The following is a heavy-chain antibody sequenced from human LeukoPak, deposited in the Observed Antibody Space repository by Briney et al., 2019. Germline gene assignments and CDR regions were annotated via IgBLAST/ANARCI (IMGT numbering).Heavy chain of an antibody. J-gene: IGHJ5*02. D-gene: IGHD3-10*01. CDR2: INPNSGGT. CDR3: ARDRYGSGSYFPPHTPWFDP. CDR1: GYTFTGYY. Sequence: ASVKVSCKASGYTFTGYYMHWVRQAPGQGLEWMGWINPNSGGTNYAQKFQGRVTMTRDTSISTAYMELSRLRSDDTAVYYCARDRYGSGSYFPPHTPWFDPWGQGTLVTVSS. V-gene: IGHV1-2*02.